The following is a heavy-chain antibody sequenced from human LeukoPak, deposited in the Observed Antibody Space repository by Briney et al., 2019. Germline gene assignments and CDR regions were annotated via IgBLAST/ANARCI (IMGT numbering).Heavy chain of an antibody. CDR3: ARDAVMTTVTTDVYFDY. D-gene: IGHD4-11*01. J-gene: IGHJ4*02. CDR2: ISAYNGNT. Sequence: ASVKVSCKASGYTFTSYGISWVRQAPGQGLEWMGWISAYNGNTNYAQKLQGRVTMTTDTSTSTAYMELGSLRSDDTAVYYCARDAVMTTVTTDVYFDYWGQGTLVTVSS. CDR1: GYTFTSYG. V-gene: IGHV1-18*01.